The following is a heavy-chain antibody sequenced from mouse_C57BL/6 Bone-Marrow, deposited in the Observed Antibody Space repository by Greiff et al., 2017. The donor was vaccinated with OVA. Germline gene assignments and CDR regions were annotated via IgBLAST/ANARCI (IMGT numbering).Heavy chain of an antibody. CDR2: IDPANDNT. CDR3: ARGNVGSSFYAMDY. Sequence: EVQVVESVAELVRPGASVKLSCTASGFNIKNTYMHWVKQRPEQGLEWIGRIDPANDNTKSAPKFQGKATLTADTSSNTAYLQLSSLSSEDTAVYCCARGNVGSSFYAMDYWGQGTSVTVSS. D-gene: IGHD1-1*01. V-gene: IGHV14-3*01. J-gene: IGHJ4*01. CDR1: GFNIKNTY.